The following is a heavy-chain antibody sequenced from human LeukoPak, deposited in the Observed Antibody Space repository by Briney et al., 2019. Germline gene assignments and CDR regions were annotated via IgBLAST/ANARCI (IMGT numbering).Heavy chain of an antibody. D-gene: IGHD4-17*01. J-gene: IGHJ4*02. CDR3: ARELGHGDPRTSYFDY. Sequence: TSGTLSLTCAVSGASISSSNWWNWVRQPPGKGLEWIGEIYQSGSTNYNPSLKSRVTISVDKSKNYFSLELRSVTAADTAVYYCARELGHGDPRTSYFDYWGQGTLVTVSS. V-gene: IGHV4-4*02. CDR1: GASISSSNW. CDR2: IYQSGST.